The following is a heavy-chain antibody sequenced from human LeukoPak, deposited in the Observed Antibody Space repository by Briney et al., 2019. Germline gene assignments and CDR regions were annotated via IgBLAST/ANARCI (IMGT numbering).Heavy chain of an antibody. D-gene: IGHD1-26*01. CDR3: ARGGVGAAYFDY. Sequence: PSQTLSLTCAVSGDSISSGGYSWSWIRQPPGKGLEWIGYIHHSGSSYSNPSLKSRVTISADRSKNQFSLKLSSVTAADTAVYYCARGGVGAAYFDYWGQGTLVTVSS. V-gene: IGHV4-30-2*01. CDR2: IHHSGSS. CDR1: GDSISSGGYS. J-gene: IGHJ4*02.